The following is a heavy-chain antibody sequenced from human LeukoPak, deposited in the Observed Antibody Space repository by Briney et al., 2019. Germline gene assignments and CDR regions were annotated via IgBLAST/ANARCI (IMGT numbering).Heavy chain of an antibody. CDR3: ARSRSGYSYDHAAFEI. D-gene: IGHD5-18*01. V-gene: IGHV4-59*01. Sequence: SETLSLTCTVSGDSISTYYWSWIRQPPGKGLEWFAYIDYRGSTTYNPSLRSRVTISVDTSRNQFSLKLYSVTAADTAVYYCARSRSGYSYDHAAFEIWGQGTMVTVSS. J-gene: IGHJ3*02. CDR2: IDYRGST. CDR1: GDSISTYY.